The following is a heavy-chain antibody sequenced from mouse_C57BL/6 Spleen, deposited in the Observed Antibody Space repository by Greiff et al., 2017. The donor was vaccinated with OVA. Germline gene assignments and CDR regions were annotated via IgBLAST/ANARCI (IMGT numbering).Heavy chain of an antibody. CDR1: GFTFSSYA. Sequence: EVKVVESGGGLVKPGGSLKLSCAASGFTFSSYAMSWVRQTPEKRLEWVATISDGGSYTCYPDNVKGRFTISRDNAKNNLYLQMSHLKSEDTAMYYCARDLDYDEGFAYWGQGTLVTVSA. CDR2: ISDGGSYT. D-gene: IGHD2-4*01. J-gene: IGHJ3*01. CDR3: ARDLDYDEGFAY. V-gene: IGHV5-4*01.